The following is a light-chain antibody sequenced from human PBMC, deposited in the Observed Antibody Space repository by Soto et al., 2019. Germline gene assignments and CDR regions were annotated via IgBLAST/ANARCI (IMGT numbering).Light chain of an antibody. V-gene: IGLV1-40*01. CDR2: DND. Sequence: QSVLTQAPSVSGAPGQRVTISCTGSSANIGAGYDVHWYQQVPGTAPKLLIFDNDSRPSGVPDRFSGSKSGTSASLAITGLRAEDEADYYCQSYDSSLTAYVFGTGTKLT. CDR1: SANIGAGYD. J-gene: IGLJ1*01. CDR3: QSYDSSLTAYV.